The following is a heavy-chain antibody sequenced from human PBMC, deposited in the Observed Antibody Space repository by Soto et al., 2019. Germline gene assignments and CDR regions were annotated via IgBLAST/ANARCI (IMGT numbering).Heavy chain of an antibody. CDR1: GGTFSSYA. V-gene: IGHV1-69*13. J-gene: IGHJ4*02. CDR3: ARDTVYSSGLTNVFTLFDY. CDR2: IIPIFGTA. Sequence: ASVKVSCKASGGTFSSYAISWVRQAPGQGLEWMGGIIPIFGTANYAQKFQGRVTITADESTSTAYMELSSLRSEDTAVYYCARDTVYSSGLTNVFTLFDYWGQGTLVTVSS. D-gene: IGHD6-19*01.